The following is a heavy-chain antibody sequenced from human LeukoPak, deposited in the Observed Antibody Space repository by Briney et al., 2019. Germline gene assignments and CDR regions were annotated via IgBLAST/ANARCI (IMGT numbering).Heavy chain of an antibody. J-gene: IGHJ4*02. Sequence: GRSLRLSCAASGFTFSSYAMHWVRQAPGKGLEWVAVISYDGSNKYYADSVKGRFTISRDNSKNTLYLQMNSLRAEDTAVYYCAKEILGYCSSTSCYMGQEYWGQGTVVTVSS. CDR3: AKEILGYCSSTSCYMGQEY. CDR2: ISYDGSNK. D-gene: IGHD2-2*02. V-gene: IGHV3-30-3*01. CDR1: GFTFSSYA.